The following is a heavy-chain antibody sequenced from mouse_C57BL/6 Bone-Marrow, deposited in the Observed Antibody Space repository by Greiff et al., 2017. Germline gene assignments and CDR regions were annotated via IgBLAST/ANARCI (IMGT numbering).Heavy chain of an antibody. V-gene: IGHV14-2*01. D-gene: IGHD1-1*01. CDR1: GFNIKDYY. J-gene: IGHJ3*01. Sequence: EVMLVESGAELVKPGASVKLSCTASGFNIKDYYMHWVKQRTEQGLEWIGRIDPEDGETKYAPKFQGKATITADTSSNTAYLQLSSLTSEDTAVYYCASEWDGSSPFAYWGQGTLVTVSA. CDR3: ASEWDGSSPFAY. CDR2: IDPEDGET.